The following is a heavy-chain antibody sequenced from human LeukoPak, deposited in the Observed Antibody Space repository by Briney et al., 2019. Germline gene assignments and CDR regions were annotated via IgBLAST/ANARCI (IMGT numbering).Heavy chain of an antibody. V-gene: IGHV4-4*02. CDR2: VNLQGST. Sequence: SGTLSLTCGVSGGSITNTNYWTWVRQPPGKGLEWIGEVNLQGSTNYNPSLMGRVAISVDTSENHISLQLTSVTAADTAVYYCARHFCSGGSCRLFDYWGQGTLVTVSS. D-gene: IGHD2-15*01. J-gene: IGHJ4*02. CDR1: GGSITNTNY. CDR3: ARHFCSGGSCRLFDY.